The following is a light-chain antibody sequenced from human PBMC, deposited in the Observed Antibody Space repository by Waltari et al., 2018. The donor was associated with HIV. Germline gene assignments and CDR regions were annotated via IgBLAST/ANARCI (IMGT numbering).Light chain of an antibody. J-gene: IGLJ3*02. CDR1: RSNIAANT. CDR2: SNN. V-gene: IGLV1-44*01. CDR3: AAWDDGVNGWV. Sequence: QSVLTPSPSASGTPGQRVTLSCSVSRSNIAANTVSWYQQFPGTAPKLRIHSNNQRPPGVTDRFSGTKSGTAASLAISGLQSEDEADYYCAAWDDGVNGWVFGGGTKLTVL.